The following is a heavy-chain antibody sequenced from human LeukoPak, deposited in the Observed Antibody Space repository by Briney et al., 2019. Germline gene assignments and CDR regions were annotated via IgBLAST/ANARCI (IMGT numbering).Heavy chain of an antibody. J-gene: IGHJ6*03. Sequence: PGGSLRLSRAASGFTFSNYAMSWVRQAPGKGQEGVSGIGGVGGSTYYADSVKGRFTISRDNSKNTLYLQMNSLRAEDTAVYYCARSAIVVVPAAPRDYYYYYYYMDVWGKGTTVTVSS. D-gene: IGHD2-2*01. CDR1: GFTFSNYA. CDR3: ARSAIVVVPAAPRDYYYYYYYMDV. V-gene: IGHV3-23*01. CDR2: IGGVGGST.